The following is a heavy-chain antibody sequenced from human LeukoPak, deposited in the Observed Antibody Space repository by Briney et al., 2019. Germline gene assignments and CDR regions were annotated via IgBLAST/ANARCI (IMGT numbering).Heavy chain of an antibody. J-gene: IGHJ4*02. V-gene: IGHV4-59*01. D-gene: IGHD5-18*01. CDR2: IYYSGST. Sequence: SETLSLTCTVSGGSISSYYWSWIRQPPGPALEWIGYIYYSGSTNYNPSLKSRVTISVDTSKNQFSLKLSSVTAADTAVYYCARYRVQLWNFDYWGQGTLVTVSS. CDR3: ARYRVQLWNFDY. CDR1: GGSISSYY.